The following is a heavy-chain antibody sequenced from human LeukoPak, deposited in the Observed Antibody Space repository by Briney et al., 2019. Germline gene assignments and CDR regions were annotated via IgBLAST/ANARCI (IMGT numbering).Heavy chain of an antibody. V-gene: IGHV1-18*04. CDR3: ARDRWGSSGWYDDAFDI. CDR1: GYTFTSYG. D-gene: IGHD6-19*01. CDR2: ISAYNGNT. Sequence: ASVKVSCKAPGYTFTSYGISWVRQAPGQGLEWMGWISAYNGNTNYAQKLQGRVTMTTDTSTSTAYMELRSLRSDDTAVYYCARDRWGSSGWYDDAFDIWGQGTMVTVSS. J-gene: IGHJ3*02.